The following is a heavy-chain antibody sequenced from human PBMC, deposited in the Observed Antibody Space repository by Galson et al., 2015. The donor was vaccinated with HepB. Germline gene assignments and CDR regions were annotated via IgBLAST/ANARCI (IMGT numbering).Heavy chain of an antibody. Sequence: SLRLSCAASGFTFSSYAMHWVRQAPGKGLEWVAVISYDGSNKYYADSVKGRFTISRDNSKNTLYLQMNSLRAEDTAVYYCARSLRVISDSGWDNRYYYYGMDVWGQGTTVTVSS. V-gene: IGHV3-30*04. CDR2: ISYDGSNK. J-gene: IGHJ6*02. D-gene: IGHD6-19*01. CDR1: GFTFSSYA. CDR3: ARSLRVISDSGWDNRYYYYGMDV.